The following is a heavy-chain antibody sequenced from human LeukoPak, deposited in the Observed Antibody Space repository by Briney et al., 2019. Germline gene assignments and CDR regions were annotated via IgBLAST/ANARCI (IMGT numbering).Heavy chain of an antibody. D-gene: IGHD3-16*01. J-gene: IGHJ5*02. CDR3: VRQMIRFWFDP. Sequence: GGSLRLSCAASGFTFSSYWMSWVRQAPGKGLEWVANIKQDGSEKYYVDSVKGRFTISRDNAENSLFLHLSSLRVDDTATYYCVRQMIRFWFDPWGQGTRVTVSS. CDR1: GFTFSSYW. V-gene: IGHV3-7*01. CDR2: IKQDGSEK.